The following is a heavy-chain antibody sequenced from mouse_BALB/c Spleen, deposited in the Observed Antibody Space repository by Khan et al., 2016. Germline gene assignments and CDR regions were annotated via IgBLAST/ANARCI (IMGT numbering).Heavy chain of an antibody. V-gene: IGHV1-9*01. CDR3: ARGAS. CDR2: ILPGTDST. CDR1: GYTFSRYW. J-gene: IGHJ3*01. Sequence: QVQLQQSGAELMKPGASVKISCKASGYTFSRYWIEWIKERPGHGLEWIGEILPGTDSTNYNDKFKGKAAFTPESSSSTAYIQLNSLTSEDSAVYYCARGASWGQGTLVTVSA.